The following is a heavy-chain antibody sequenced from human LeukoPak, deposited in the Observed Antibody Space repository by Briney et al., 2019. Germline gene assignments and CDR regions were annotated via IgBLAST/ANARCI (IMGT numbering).Heavy chain of an antibody. D-gene: IGHD2-8*01. V-gene: IGHV1-2*02. J-gene: IGHJ4*02. CDR1: GYTFTGYY. CDR2: INPNSGGT. CDR3: ARAMVYAHLLGY. Sequence: ASVKVSCKASGYTFTGYYMHWVRQTPGQGLEWMGWINPNSGGTNYAQKFQGRVTMTRDTSISTAYMELSRLRSDDTAVYYCARAMVYAHLLGYWGQGTLVTVSS.